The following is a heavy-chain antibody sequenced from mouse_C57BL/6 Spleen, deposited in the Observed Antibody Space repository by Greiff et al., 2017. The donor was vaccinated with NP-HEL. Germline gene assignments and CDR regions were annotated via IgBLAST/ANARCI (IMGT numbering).Heavy chain of an antibody. CDR3: ARRGVVAKNYAMDG. J-gene: IGHJ4*01. CDR2: ISSGSSTI. V-gene: IGHV5-17*01. CDR1: GFTFSDYG. D-gene: IGHD1-1*01. Sequence: EVKLVESGGGLVKPGGSLKLSCAASGFTFSDYGMHWVRQAPEKGLEWVAYISSGSSTIYYADTVKGRFTISRDNAKNTLFLQMTSLRSEDTAMYYWARRGVVAKNYAMDGWGKGTSVTVAS.